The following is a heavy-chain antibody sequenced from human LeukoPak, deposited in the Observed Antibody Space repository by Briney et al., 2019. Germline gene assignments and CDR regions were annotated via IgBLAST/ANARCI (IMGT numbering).Heavy chain of an antibody. CDR2: INCGGGDT. D-gene: IGHD3-10*01. V-gene: IGHV3-23*01. J-gene: IGHJ6*02. CDR3: AKVPYSDYGSGRPPFMDV. CDR1: GFTFSNLA. Sequence: GSLRLPCAASGFTFSNLAMTWGRQAPGKGLEWVATINCGGGDTYYADSVKGRFTISRDNSKNTLYLQMNSLRAEDTAIHYCAKVPYSDYGSGRPPFMDVWGQGTTVAVSS.